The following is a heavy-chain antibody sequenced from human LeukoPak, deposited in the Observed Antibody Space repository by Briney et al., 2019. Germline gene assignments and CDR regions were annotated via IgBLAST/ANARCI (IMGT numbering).Heavy chain of an antibody. J-gene: IGHJ3*02. Sequence: GGSLRLSCAASGFTFSSYAMSWVRQAPGKGLEWVSAISGSGGSTYYADSVKGRFTISRDNSKNTLYLQMNSLRAEDTALYYCAKDTRDSSGWYDAFDIWGQGTMVTVSS. CDR1: GFTFSSYA. CDR3: AKDTRDSSGWYDAFDI. D-gene: IGHD6-19*01. V-gene: IGHV3-23*01. CDR2: ISGSGGST.